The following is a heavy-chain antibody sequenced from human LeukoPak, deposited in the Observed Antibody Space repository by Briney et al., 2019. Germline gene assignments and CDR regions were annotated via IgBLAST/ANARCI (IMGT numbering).Heavy chain of an antibody. CDR1: GGSISGSY. V-gene: IGHV4-59*01. Sequence: SETLSLTCTVSGGSISGSYWSWIRQPPGKGLEWIAYMYNSGSTNYNPSLKSRVTISIDTSKNQFSLNLSSLTAADTAIYYSARGIESYGDYGYRGQGILVTVSS. J-gene: IGHJ4*02. CDR3: ARGIESYGDYGY. D-gene: IGHD4-17*01. CDR2: MYNSGST.